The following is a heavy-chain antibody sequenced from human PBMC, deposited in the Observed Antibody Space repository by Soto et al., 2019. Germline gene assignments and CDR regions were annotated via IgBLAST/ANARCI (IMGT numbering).Heavy chain of an antibody. V-gene: IGHV1-69*01. D-gene: IGHD3-22*01. J-gene: IGHJ4*02. Sequence: QEQLVQSGAEVKKPGSSVKVSCKASGGLFSGSPISWVRQVPGQGLEWMEGIITVFQTAYYTQRFQGRVTITADESTNTAYMELSSLRSEDTAIYYCARGGSGYTWFNEFWGQGTLVTVSS. CDR1: GGLFSGSP. CDR2: IITVFQTA. CDR3: ARGGSGYTWFNEF.